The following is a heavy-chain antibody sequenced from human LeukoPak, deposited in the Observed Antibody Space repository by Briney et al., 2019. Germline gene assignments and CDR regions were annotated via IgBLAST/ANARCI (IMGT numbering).Heavy chain of an antibody. CDR1: GFTFSSYW. Sequence: PGGSLRLSCAASGFTFSSYWMSWVRQAPGKGLEWVANIKHDGSEKYYVDSVKGRFTISRDNTKNSLYLQMNSLRAEDTAVYYCARAGDLYSYVMYWGQGTLVTVSS. CDR3: ARAGDLYSYVMY. D-gene: IGHD5-18*01. J-gene: IGHJ4*02. V-gene: IGHV3-7*01. CDR2: IKHDGSEK.